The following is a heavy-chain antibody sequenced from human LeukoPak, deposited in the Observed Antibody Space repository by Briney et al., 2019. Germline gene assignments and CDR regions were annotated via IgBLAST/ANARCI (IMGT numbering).Heavy chain of an antibody. D-gene: IGHD3-22*01. CDR2: ISGSGGST. CDR3: ANLQRDDSSGYYYSY. V-gene: IGHV3-23*01. Sequence: PGGSLILSCAASGFTFSSYAMSWVRQAPGKGLEWVSAISGSGGSTYYADSVKGRFTISRDNSKNTLYLQMNSLRAEDTAIYYCANLQRDDSSGYYYSYWGQGTLVTVSS. J-gene: IGHJ4*02. CDR1: GFTFSSYA.